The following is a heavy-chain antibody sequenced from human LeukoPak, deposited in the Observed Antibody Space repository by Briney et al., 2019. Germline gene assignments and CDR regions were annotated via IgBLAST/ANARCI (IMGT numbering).Heavy chain of an antibody. CDR1: GFTFSSYS. V-gene: IGHV3-21*01. CDR3: ARDPYYDFWSGYSTLPRYFDY. J-gene: IGHJ4*02. Sequence: PGGSLRLSCAASGFTFSSYSMNWFRQAPEKGLEWVSSISSSSSYIYYADSVKGRFTISRDNAKNSLYLQMNSLRAEDTAVYYCARDPYYDFWSGYSTLPRYFDYWGQGTLVTVSS. D-gene: IGHD3-3*01. CDR2: ISSSSSYI.